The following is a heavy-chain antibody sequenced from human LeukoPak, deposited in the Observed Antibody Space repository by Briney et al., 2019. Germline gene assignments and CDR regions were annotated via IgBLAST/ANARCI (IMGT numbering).Heavy chain of an antibody. CDR3: ARGSTYYYDSSGYHFDY. D-gene: IGHD3-22*01. V-gene: IGHV3-48*02. CDR1: GFTFSSYS. J-gene: IGHJ4*02. CDR2: ISSSSSTI. Sequence: PGGSLRLSCAASGFTFSSYSMNWVRQAPGKGLEWASYISSSSSTIYYADSVKGRFTISRDNAKNSLYLQMNSLRDEDTAVYYCARGSTYYYDSSGYHFDYWGQGTLVTVSS.